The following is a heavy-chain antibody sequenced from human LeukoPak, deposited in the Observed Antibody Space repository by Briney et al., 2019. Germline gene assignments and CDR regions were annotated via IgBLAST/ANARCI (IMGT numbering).Heavy chain of an antibody. CDR1: GFTFSNYW. D-gene: IGHD6-25*01. J-gene: IGHJ4*02. CDR3: ANRGF. CDR2: VSGDGSVT. Sequence: GGCLRLSCAASGFTFSNYWMHWVRQAPERGLVCVSRVSGDGSVTTYADSVKGRFTISRDNAKNTFYLQMNSLRADDTAVYYCANRGFWGQGTLVTVSS. V-gene: IGHV3-74*01.